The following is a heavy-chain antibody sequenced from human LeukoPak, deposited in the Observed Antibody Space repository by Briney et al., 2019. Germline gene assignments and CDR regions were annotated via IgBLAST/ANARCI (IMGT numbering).Heavy chain of an antibody. Sequence: PSETLSLTCSVSGGSISSYYWSWIRQPAGKGLEWIGEITPSGGTNYNPSLKSRVSISIDTSKKKLSLRLTSVTAADSAVYYCASSFYYDSRDYWGQGTLVTVSS. D-gene: IGHD3-22*01. CDR2: ITPSGGT. CDR1: GGSISSYY. CDR3: ASSFYYDSRDY. V-gene: IGHV4-34*01. J-gene: IGHJ4*02.